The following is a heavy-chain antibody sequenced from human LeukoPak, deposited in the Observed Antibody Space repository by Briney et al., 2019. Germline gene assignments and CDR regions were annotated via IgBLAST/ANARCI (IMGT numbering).Heavy chain of an antibody. CDR1: GFTFSSYW. Sequence: PGGSLRLSCAASGFTFSSYWMSWVRQAPGKGLEWVANIKQDGSEKYYVDSVKGRFTISRDNAKNSLYLQMNSLRAEDTAVYYCARAFSSSGWYYYYYYMDVWGKGTTVTVSS. D-gene: IGHD6-19*01. J-gene: IGHJ6*03. V-gene: IGHV3-7*04. CDR3: ARAFSSSGWYYYYYYMDV. CDR2: IKQDGSEK.